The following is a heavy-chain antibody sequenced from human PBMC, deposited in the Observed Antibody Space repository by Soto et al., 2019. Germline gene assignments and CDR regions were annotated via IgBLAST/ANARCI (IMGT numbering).Heavy chain of an antibody. CDR2: INHSGST. D-gene: IGHD1-1*01. CDR1: VDTFRGYY. Sequence: QVQLQQWGAGLLKPSETLSLTCAVYVDTFRGYYWSWIRQPPGKGLERIGQINHSGSTNYEPSLKSRVALSVDTSKNQFSLQLTSVTAADTAIYYRARTTWKGAWFDPWGQGTLVTCSS. CDR3: ARTTWKGAWFDP. J-gene: IGHJ5*02. V-gene: IGHV4-34*01.